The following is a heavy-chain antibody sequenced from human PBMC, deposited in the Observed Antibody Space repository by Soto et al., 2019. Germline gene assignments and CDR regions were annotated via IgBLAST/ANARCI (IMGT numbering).Heavy chain of an antibody. CDR1: GFTFGDYA. J-gene: IGHJ3*02. D-gene: IGHD5-12*01. CDR3: TRESGYSGYDLADAFDI. CDR2: IRSKAYGGTT. V-gene: IGHV3-49*03. Sequence: PGGSLRLSCTASGFTFGDYAMSWFRQAPGKGLEWVGFIRSKAYGGTTEYAASVKGRFTISRDDSKGIAYLQMNSLKTEDTAVYYCTRESGYSGYDLADAFDIWGQGTMVTVSS.